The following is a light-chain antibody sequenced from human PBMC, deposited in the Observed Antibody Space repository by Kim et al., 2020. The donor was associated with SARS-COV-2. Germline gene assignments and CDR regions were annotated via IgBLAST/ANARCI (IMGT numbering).Light chain of an antibody. J-gene: IGLJ2*01. CDR1: SSCVGGYNY. Sequence: GQSITISCTGTSSCVGGYNYVSWYQQHPGKAPNLMIYDVSNRPSGVSNRFSGSKSGNTASLTISGLQAEDEADYYCSSYTSSSTVVFGGGTQLTVL. V-gene: IGLV2-14*03. CDR2: DVS. CDR3: SSYTSSSTVV.